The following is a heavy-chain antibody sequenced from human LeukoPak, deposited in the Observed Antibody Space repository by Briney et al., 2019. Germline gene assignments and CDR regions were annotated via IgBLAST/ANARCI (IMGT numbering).Heavy chain of an antibody. J-gene: IGHJ6*03. CDR1: GGSISSSSYY. Sequence: SETLSLTCTVSGGSISSSSYYWGWIRQPPGRGLERVGSIYYCGSTYYNPSLKSRVTISVDTSKNQCSMKLSSVTAADTAVYYCASGWGSSWYRSYYYDYMDVWGKGTTVTVSS. D-gene: IGHD6-13*01. CDR3: ASGWGSSWYRSYYYDYMDV. CDR2: IYYCGST. V-gene: IGHV4-39*01.